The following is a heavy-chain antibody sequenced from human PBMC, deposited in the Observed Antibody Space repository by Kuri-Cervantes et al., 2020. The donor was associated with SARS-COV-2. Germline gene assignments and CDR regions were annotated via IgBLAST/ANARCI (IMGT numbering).Heavy chain of an antibody. CDR2: IYYSGST. V-gene: IGHV4-59*01. D-gene: IGHD6-13*01. CDR3: ARAIAAAAPFDY. CDR1: GGSISSYY. J-gene: IGHJ4*02. Sequence: SETLSLTCTVSGGSISSYYWSLIRQPPGKGLEWIGYIYYSGSTNYNPSLKSRVTISVDTSKNQFSLKLSSVTAADTAVYYCARAIAAAAPFDYWGQGTLVTVSS.